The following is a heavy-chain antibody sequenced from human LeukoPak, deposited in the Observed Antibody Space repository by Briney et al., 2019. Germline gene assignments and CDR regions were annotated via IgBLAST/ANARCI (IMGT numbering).Heavy chain of an antibody. CDR2: IYHSGST. V-gene: IGHV4-4*02. J-gene: IGHJ3*02. D-gene: IGHD5-18*01. CDR1: GGSISSSNW. Sequence: SETLSLTCAVSGGSISSSNWWSWVRQPPGKGLEWIGEIYHSGSTYYNPSLKSRVTISVDTSKNQFSLKLSSVTAADTAVYYCATWIQLPNGGFDAFDIWGQGTMVTVSS. CDR3: ATWIQLPNGGFDAFDI.